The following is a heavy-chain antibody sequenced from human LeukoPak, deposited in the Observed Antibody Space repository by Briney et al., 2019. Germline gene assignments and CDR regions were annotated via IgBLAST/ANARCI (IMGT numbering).Heavy chain of an antibody. J-gene: IGHJ4*02. Sequence: GGSLRLSCAASRFNLSSYWMTWVRQAPGKGLEWVANIKEDGSEQHYVGSVKGRFTISRDNAKNSLYLQMNTLRVEDTAVYYCAVTIAVGYWGQGTLVTVSS. V-gene: IGHV3-7*01. CDR2: IKEDGSEQ. D-gene: IGHD6-19*01. CDR1: RFNLSSYW. CDR3: AVTIAVGY.